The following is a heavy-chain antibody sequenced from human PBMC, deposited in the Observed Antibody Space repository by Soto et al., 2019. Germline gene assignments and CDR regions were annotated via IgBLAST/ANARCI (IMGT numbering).Heavy chain of an antibody. CDR1: ADTFTGYT. J-gene: IGHJ4*02. CDR2: VIPILGAS. Sequence: QVQLVQSGAEVKKPGSSVKVSCKASADTFTGYTVTWVRQAPGQGLEWVGRVIPILGASNFAQKFQGRVTISADESTDTAYMVLTGLTSEDTAVYYCARSRGSYYSNFDSWGQGTLVTVSS. V-gene: IGHV1-69*08. CDR3: ARSRGSYYSNFDS. D-gene: IGHD3-10*01.